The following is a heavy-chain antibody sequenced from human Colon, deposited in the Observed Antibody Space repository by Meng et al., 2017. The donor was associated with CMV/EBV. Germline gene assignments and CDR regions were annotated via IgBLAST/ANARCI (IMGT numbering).Heavy chain of an antibody. D-gene: IGHD5-18*01. CDR1: GFTFSSYW. Sequence: GESLKISCAASGFTFSSYWMSWVRQAPGKGLEWVANIRQDGSETYYVDSVKGRFTISRDNAKNSLYLQMNSLRADDTAVYYCARVYTFGPGHYGLDVWGQGTTVTVSS. V-gene: IGHV3-7*01. J-gene: IGHJ6*02. CDR2: IRQDGSET. CDR3: ARVYTFGPGHYGLDV.